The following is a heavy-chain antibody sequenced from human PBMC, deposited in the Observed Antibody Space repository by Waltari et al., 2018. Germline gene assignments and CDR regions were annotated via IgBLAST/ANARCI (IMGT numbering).Heavy chain of an antibody. CDR2: INHSGST. CDR3: ARPTVTYYYYYYGLDV. J-gene: IGHJ6*02. D-gene: IGHD4-17*01. CDR1: GGSFSGYY. V-gene: IGHV4-34*01. Sequence: QVQLQQWGAGLLKPSETLSLTCAVYGGSFSGYYWNWIRQPPGKGLEWIGEINHSGSTNYNPSLKSRVTISVDTSKNQFSLKLSSMTAADTAVYYCARPTVTYYYYYYGLDVWGQGTTVTVSS.